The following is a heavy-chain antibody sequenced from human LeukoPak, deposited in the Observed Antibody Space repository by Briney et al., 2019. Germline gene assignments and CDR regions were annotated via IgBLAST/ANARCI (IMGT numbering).Heavy chain of an antibody. CDR3: ARGLRPPQRYSGSYGYGMDV. Sequence: GGSLRLSCAASGFTFSSYDMHWVRQATGKSLEWVSAIGTAGDTYYPGSVKGRFTISRENAKNSLYLQMNSLRAGDTAVYYCARGLRPPQRYSGSYGYGMDVWGQGTTVTVSS. J-gene: IGHJ6*02. CDR1: GFTFSSYD. D-gene: IGHD1-26*01. V-gene: IGHV3-13*01. CDR2: IGTAGDT.